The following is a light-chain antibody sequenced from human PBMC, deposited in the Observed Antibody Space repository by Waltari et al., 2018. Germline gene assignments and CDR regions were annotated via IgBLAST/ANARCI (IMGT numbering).Light chain of an antibody. V-gene: IGLV3-19*01. CDR3: HSRETFSTRL. J-gene: IGLJ2*01. CDR2: GPD. Sequence: SSDLTQDPSLSVALGQTVRITCQGDSLRRYYASWYQKRPGQAPILVLYGPDNRTSGIPDRFSGSTSGNTASLTITGAQAEDEADYYCHSRETFSTRLFGGGTRLTV. CDR1: SLRRYY.